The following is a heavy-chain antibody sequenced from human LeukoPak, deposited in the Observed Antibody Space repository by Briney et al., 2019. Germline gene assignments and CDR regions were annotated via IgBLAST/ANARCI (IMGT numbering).Heavy chain of an antibody. V-gene: IGHV4-4*07. CDR1: GGSISSYY. Sequence: PSETLSLTCTVSGGSISSYYWSWIRQPAGKGLEWIGRIYTSGSTNYNPSLKSRVTMSVDTSKNQFSQKLSSVTAADTAVYYCARVGSGYPKNWFDPWGQGTLVTVSS. J-gene: IGHJ5*02. CDR2: IYTSGST. D-gene: IGHD3-3*01. CDR3: ARVGSGYPKNWFDP.